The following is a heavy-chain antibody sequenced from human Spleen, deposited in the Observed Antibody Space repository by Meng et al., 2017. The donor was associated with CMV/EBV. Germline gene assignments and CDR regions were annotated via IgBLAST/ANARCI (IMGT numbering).Heavy chain of an antibody. CDR2: IYWDDDK. J-gene: IGHJ5*02. D-gene: IGHD4-11*01. V-gene: IGHV2-5*02. CDR1: FSLGTSGVG. Sequence: FSLGTSGVGVGWIRQHPGKALEWLALIYWDDDKRYSPSLKSRLTITKDTSKNQVVLTMTNMDPVDTATYYCAHRRSFDYSNNWFDPWGQGTLVTVSS. CDR3: AHRRSFDYSNNWFDP.